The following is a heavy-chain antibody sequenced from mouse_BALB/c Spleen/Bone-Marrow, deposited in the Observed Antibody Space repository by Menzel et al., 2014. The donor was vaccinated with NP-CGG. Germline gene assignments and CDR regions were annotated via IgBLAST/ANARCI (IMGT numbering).Heavy chain of an antibody. CDR3: TRSRRDYAMDY. CDR1: GYTFTSYY. V-gene: IGHV1S81*02. J-gene: IGHJ4*01. CDR2: INPSNGGT. Sequence: QVQLQQSGAELVKPGASVKLSCKASGYTFTSYYMYWVKQRPGQGLEWIGEINPSNGGTNFNEKLKSKATLTVDKSSRTAYMQLSSLTSEDSAVYYCTRSRRDYAMDYWGQGTSVTVSS.